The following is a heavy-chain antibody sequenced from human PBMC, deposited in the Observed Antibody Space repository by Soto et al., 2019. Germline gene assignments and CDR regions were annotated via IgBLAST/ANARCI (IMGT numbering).Heavy chain of an antibody. CDR1: GYTFTSYG. CDR2: ISAYNGNT. J-gene: IGHJ5*02. V-gene: IGHV1-18*01. Sequence: ASVKVSCKASGYTFTSYGISWVRQAPGQGLEWMGWISAYNGNTNYARKLQGRVTMTTDTSTSTAYMELRSLRSDDTAVYYCARAPDNYRWFDPWGQGTLVTVSS. D-gene: IGHD4-4*01. CDR3: ARAPDNYRWFDP.